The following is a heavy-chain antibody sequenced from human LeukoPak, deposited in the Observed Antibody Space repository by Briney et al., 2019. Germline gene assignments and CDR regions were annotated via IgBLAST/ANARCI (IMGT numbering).Heavy chain of an antibody. J-gene: IGHJ6*03. CDR3: ARGELRSLYYYYYMDV. V-gene: IGHV4-39*07. Sequence: ASETLSLTCTVSGGSISSSSYYWGWIRQPPGKGLEWIGSIYYSGSTYYNPSLKSRVTISVDTSKNQFSLKLSSVTAADTAVYYCARGELRSLYYYYYMDVWGKGTTVTISS. CDR1: GGSISSSSYY. CDR2: IYYSGST. D-gene: IGHD4-17*01.